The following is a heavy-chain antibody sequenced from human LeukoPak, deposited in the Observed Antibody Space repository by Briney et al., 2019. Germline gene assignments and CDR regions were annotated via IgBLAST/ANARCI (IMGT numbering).Heavy chain of an antibody. D-gene: IGHD6-13*01. V-gene: IGHV1-18*01. J-gene: IGHJ4*02. CDR3: ARDTGTGYSSSWPFDY. CDR2: ISAYNGNT. Sequence: ASVKVSCKASAYTFTSYGISWVRQAPGQGLEWMGWISAYNGNTNYAQKLQGRVTMTTDTSTSTAYMELRSLRSDDTAVYYCARDTGTGYSSSWPFDYWGQGTLVTVSS. CDR1: AYTFTSYG.